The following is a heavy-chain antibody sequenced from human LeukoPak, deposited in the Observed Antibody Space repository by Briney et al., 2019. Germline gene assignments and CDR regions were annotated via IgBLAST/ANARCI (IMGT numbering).Heavy chain of an antibody. J-gene: IGHJ4*02. Sequence: SETLSLTCTVSGGSISGWYWSWIRQPPGKGLEWIGYIYGSGYTNYNPSLKSRVTMSIDTSKNHFSLKLTSVTAADTATYYCARETSLAGFASGLGFNYWGQGILVAVSS. V-gene: IGHV4-59*01. CDR2: IYGSGYT. D-gene: IGHD6-19*01. CDR3: ARETSLAGFASGLGFNY. CDR1: GGSISGWY.